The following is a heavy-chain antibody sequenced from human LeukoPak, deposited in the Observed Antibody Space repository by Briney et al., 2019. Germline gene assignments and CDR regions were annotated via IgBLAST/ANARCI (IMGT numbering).Heavy chain of an antibody. J-gene: IGHJ4*02. Sequence: GGSLRLSCAASEFTFSSYAMSWVRQAPGKGLEWVSAISGSGGSTYYADSVKGRFTISRDNSKNTLYLQMNSLRAEDTAVYYCARESDGSGSYYLTYLDYWGQGTLVTVSS. CDR3: ARESDGSGSYYLTYLDY. D-gene: IGHD3-10*01. V-gene: IGHV3-23*01. CDR2: ISGSGGST. CDR1: EFTFSSYA.